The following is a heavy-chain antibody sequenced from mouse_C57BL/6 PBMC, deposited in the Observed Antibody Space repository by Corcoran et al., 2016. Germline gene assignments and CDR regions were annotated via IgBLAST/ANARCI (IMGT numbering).Heavy chain of an antibody. CDR3: APYGNYVGY. CDR1: GYTFTDYY. J-gene: IGHJ2*01. D-gene: IGHD2-1*01. CDR2: INPNNGGT. V-gene: IGHV1-26*01. Sequence: EVQLQQSGPELVKPGASVKISCKASGYTFTDYYMNWVKQSHGKSLEWIGDINPNNGGTSYNQKFKGKATLTVDKSSSTAYMELRSLTSEDSAVYYCAPYGNYVGYWGQGTTLTVSS.